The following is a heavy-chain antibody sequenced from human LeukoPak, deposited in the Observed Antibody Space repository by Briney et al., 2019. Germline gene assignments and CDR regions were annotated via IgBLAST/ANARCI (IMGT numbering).Heavy chain of an antibody. CDR2: ISSSSSYI. V-gene: IGHV3-21*01. CDR1: GFTFSNYW. Sequence: GESLRLSCAASGFTFSNYWMSWVRQAPGKGLEWVSSISSSSSYIYYADSVKGRFTISRDNAKNSLYLQMNSLRAEDTAVYYCARDRAPYISYGMDVWGQGTTVTVSS. CDR3: ARDRAPYISYGMDV. D-gene: IGHD2-21*01. J-gene: IGHJ6*02.